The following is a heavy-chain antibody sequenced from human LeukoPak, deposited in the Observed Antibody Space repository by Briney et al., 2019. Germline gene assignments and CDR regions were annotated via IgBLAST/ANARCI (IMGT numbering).Heavy chain of an antibody. CDR1: RGSISTYY. D-gene: IGHD2-2*01. J-gene: IGHJ4*02. CDR2: IYFRGTT. Sequence: KTSETLSLTCTVSRGSISTYYWTWIRQPPGKGLEWIGYIYFRGTTSHNPSLKSRDTISVDTSKNVLSLNLKSVTAADTALYYCTRDPTSWAGFFDYGGQGIPVTVSS. V-gene: IGHV4-59*01. CDR3: TRDPTSWAGFFDY.